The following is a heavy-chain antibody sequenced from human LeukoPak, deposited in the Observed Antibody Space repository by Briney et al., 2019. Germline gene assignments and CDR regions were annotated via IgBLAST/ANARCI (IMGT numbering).Heavy chain of an antibody. D-gene: IGHD3/OR15-3a*01. CDR1: GYTFINYG. Sequence: ASVKVSFKASGYTFINYGISWVRQAPGQGLEWMGWISGYDGNTNYAQKLQGRVTMTTDTSTSTAYMELRNLRFDDTAVYYCARGWDWIPVWGQGTLVTVSS. CDR2: ISGYDGNT. V-gene: IGHV1-18*01. CDR3: ARGWDWIPV. J-gene: IGHJ4*02.